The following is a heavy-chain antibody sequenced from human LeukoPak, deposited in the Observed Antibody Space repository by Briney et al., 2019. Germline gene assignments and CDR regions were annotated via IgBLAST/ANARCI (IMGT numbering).Heavy chain of an antibody. CDR3: ARDTSQSNTVTYFDY. CDR1: GPTFSSSG. V-gene: IGHV3-21*01. CDR2: IDSSSAYI. Sequence: GGSLRLSCAASGPTFSSSGMNWVRQAPGKGLEWVSFIDSSSAYIYYADSVKGRFTISRDNAKNSLYLEMNSLRAEDTALYYCARDTSQSNTVTYFDYWGQGTLVTVSS. D-gene: IGHD4-11*01. J-gene: IGHJ4*02.